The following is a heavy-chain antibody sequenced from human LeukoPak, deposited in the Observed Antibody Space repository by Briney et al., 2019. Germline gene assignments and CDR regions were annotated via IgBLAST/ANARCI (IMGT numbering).Heavy chain of an antibody. Sequence: PGGSLRLSCAASGFTFSSYWMSWVRQAPGKGLEWVANIKQDGSEKYYVDSVKGRLTISRDNAKNSLYLQMNSLRAEDTAVYYCARVRTKRWLQFFYWGQGTLVTVSS. CDR1: GFTFSSYW. CDR3: ARVRTKRWLQFFY. J-gene: IGHJ4*02. CDR2: IKQDGSEK. D-gene: IGHD5-24*01. V-gene: IGHV3-7*05.